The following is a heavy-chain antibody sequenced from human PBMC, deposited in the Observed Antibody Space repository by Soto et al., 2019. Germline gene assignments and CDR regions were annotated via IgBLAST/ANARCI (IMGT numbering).Heavy chain of an antibody. CDR3: TTGWIQLWLPLFDY. CDR2: IKSKTDGGTT. Sequence: GGSLRLSCAASGFTFSNAWMNWVRQAPGKGLEWVGRIKSKTDGGTTDYAAPVKGRFTISRDDSKNTLYLQMNSLKTEDTAVYYCTTGWIQLWLPLFDYWGQGTLVTVS. CDR1: GFTFSNAW. D-gene: IGHD5-18*01. J-gene: IGHJ4*02. V-gene: IGHV3-15*07.